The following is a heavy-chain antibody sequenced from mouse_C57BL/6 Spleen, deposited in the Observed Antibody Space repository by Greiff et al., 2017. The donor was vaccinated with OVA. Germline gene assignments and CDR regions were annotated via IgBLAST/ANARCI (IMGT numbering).Heavy chain of an antibody. CDR2: IYPSDSET. V-gene: IGHV1-61*01. CDR1: GYTFTSYW. CDR3: ARWDYYGSSYDYYAMDY. D-gene: IGHD1-1*01. Sequence: QVHVKQPGAELVRPGSSVKLSCKASGYTFTSYWMDWVKQRPGQGLEWIGNIYPSDSETHYNQKFKDKATLTVDKSSSTAYMQLSSLTSEDSAVYDCARWDYYGSSYDYYAMDYWGQGTSVTVSS. J-gene: IGHJ4*01.